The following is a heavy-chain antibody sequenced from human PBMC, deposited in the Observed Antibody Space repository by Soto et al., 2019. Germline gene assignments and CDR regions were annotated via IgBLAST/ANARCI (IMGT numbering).Heavy chain of an antibody. Sequence: SETLSLTCTVSGGSISSSNWGWIRQPPGKGLEWIGTISYSGSTYYNPSLRSRVTISEDKSENQFSLKLTSVTAADTAVYFCARLKDYGGTPFDYWGQGTLVTVSS. J-gene: IGHJ4*02. D-gene: IGHD4-17*01. V-gene: IGHV4-39*01. CDR2: ISYSGST. CDR3: ARLKDYGGTPFDY. CDR1: GGSISSSN.